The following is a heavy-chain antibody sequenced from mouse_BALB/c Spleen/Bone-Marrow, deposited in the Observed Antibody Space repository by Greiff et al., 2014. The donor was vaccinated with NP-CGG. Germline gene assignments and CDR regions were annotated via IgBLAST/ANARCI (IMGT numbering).Heavy chain of an antibody. V-gene: IGHV14-3*02. CDR1: GFNIKDTY. J-gene: IGHJ4*01. CDR3: SRGYYDHLFALDY. Sequence: EVQLQQSGAELVKPGASVKLSCTASGFNIKDTYIYWVKQRPEQGLEWVGRIDPANGNTKYDPKFQGKATIAADTSSNTAYLQLSSLTSEDTAVYYCSRGYYDHLFALDYWGHGTSVTVSS. CDR2: IDPANGNT. D-gene: IGHD1-1*01.